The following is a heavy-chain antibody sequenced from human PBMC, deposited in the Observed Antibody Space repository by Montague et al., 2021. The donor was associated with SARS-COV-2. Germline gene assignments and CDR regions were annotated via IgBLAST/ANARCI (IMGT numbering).Heavy chain of an antibody. D-gene: IGHD5-24*01. CDR2: IYYRGTT. Sequence: SETLSLICSVSGGSISSDYWSWIRQSPGKGLEWIGYIYYRGTTNYSPSLKSRVTFSVDTSKNQFSLKLISVTAADTAVYFCAREDRWNWFDPWGQGVLVTVSS. J-gene: IGHJ5*02. V-gene: IGHV4-59*01. CDR1: GGSISSDY. CDR3: AREDRWNWFDP.